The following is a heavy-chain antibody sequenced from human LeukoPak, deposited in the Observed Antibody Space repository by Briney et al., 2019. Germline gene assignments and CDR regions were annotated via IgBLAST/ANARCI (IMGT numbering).Heavy chain of an antibody. V-gene: IGHV3-23*01. Sequence: PGGSLRLSCAASGFTFSSYAMSWVRQAPGKGLEWVSAISGSGGSIYYADSVKGRFTISRDNAKNSLYLQMNSLRAEDTALYYCAKGGLMVAILDYWGQGTLVTVSS. CDR1: GFTFSSYA. J-gene: IGHJ4*02. D-gene: IGHD5-12*01. CDR2: ISGSGGSI. CDR3: AKGGLMVAILDY.